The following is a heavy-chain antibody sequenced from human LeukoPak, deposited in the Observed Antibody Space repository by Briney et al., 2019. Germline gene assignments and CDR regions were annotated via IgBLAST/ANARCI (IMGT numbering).Heavy chain of an antibody. CDR1: GFTFSSYA. J-gene: IGHJ3*02. V-gene: IGHV3-23*01. Sequence: PGGSLRLSCAASGFTFSSYAMSWVRQAPGKGLEWVSAISGRGGSTYYADPVKGRFTIYRDNSNNTLYLQMNSLRAEDTAVYYCAKDRFYYDSSGIDAFDIWGQGTMVTVSS. CDR2: ISGRGGST. CDR3: AKDRFYYDSSGIDAFDI. D-gene: IGHD3-22*01.